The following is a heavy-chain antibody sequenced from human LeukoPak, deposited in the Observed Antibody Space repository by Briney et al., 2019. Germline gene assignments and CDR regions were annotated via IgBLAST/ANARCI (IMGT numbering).Heavy chain of an antibody. CDR2: IYPGDSDT. CDR1: GYSFTSYW. D-gene: IGHD5-24*01. V-gene: IGHV5-51*01. J-gene: IGHJ4*02. Sequence: GESLKISCKGSGYSFTSYWIGWVRQMPGKGLEWVRIIYPGDSDTRYSPSFQGQVTISADKSISTAYLQWSSLKASDTAMYYCAFGSRDGYTRNFVLDYWGQGTLVTVSS. CDR3: AFGSRDGYTRNFVLDY.